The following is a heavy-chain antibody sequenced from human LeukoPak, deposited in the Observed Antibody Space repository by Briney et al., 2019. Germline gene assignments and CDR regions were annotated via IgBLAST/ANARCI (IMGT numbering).Heavy chain of an antibody. J-gene: IGHJ6*02. CDR1: GXXFSXXY. D-gene: IGHD3-10*01. Sequence: GSLRLSCAAXGXXFSXXYMSWIRQAPGKGLEWVSYISSSGSTIYYADSVKGRFTISRDNAKNSLYLQMNSLRAEDTAVYYCARDRRFHYGMDVWGQGTTVTVSS. CDR2: ISSSGSTI. CDR3: ARDRRFHYGMDV. V-gene: IGHV3-11*01.